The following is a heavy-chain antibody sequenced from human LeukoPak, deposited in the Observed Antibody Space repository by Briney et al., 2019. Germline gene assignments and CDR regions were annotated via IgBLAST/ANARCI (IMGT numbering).Heavy chain of an antibody. CDR1: GGSISSYY. D-gene: IGHD4-11*01. V-gene: IGHV4-59*01. CDR2: IYYSGST. Sequence: SETLYLTCTVSGGSISSYYWSWVRQPPGKGLEWIGYIYYSGSTNYNPSLKSRVTISVDTSKNQFSLKLSSVTAADPAVYYCARTRLTTVTTPFDYWGQGTLVTVSS. CDR3: ARTRLTTVTTPFDY. J-gene: IGHJ4*02.